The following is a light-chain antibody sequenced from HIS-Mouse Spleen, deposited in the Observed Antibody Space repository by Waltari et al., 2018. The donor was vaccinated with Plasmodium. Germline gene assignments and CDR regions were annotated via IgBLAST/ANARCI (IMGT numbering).Light chain of an antibody. CDR2: KAS. J-gene: IGKJ1*01. CDR1: QSISSW. CDR3: QQYNSYQ. Sequence: DIQMTQSPSTLSASVGDRVTITCRASQSISSWLAWYQQKPGKAPKLLIYKASSLESGVPSRFSGSGSGTEFTITISSLQPDDFATYYCQQYNSYQFGQGTKVEIK. V-gene: IGKV1-5*03.